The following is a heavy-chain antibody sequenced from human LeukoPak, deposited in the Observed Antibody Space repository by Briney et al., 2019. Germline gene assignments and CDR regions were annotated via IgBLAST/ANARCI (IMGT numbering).Heavy chain of an antibody. J-gene: IGHJ4*02. Sequence: SETLSLTCTVSGGSISSYYWSWIRQPPGKGLEWIGYIYYSGSTNYNPSPKSRVTISVDTSKNQFSLKLSSVTAADTAVYYCARSLAWGGIPFDYWGQGTLVTVSS. CDR3: ARSLAWGGIPFDY. D-gene: IGHD3-16*01. CDR1: GGSISSYY. CDR2: IYYSGST. V-gene: IGHV4-59*12.